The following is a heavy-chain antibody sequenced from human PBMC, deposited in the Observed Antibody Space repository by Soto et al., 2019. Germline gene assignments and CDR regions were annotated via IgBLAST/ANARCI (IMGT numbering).Heavy chain of an antibody. Sequence: ASVKVSCKASGYTFTGYYMHWVRQAPGQGREWMGWSNPNSGGTNYSQKFQGWATMTRDTSISRAYMELSRLRSDDTGVYYCATSLTVTPPPGTYGMDVWGQGTTVTVSS. J-gene: IGHJ6*02. CDR1: GYTFTGYY. D-gene: IGHD4-4*01. CDR3: ATSLTVTPPPGTYGMDV. V-gene: IGHV1-2*04. CDR2: SNPNSGGT.